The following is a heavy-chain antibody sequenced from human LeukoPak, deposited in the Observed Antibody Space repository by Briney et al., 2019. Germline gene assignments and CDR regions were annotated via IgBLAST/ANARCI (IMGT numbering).Heavy chain of an antibody. Sequence: GGSLRLSCEASGFTFNTYGMHWVRQAPGKGLEWVAFIRYDGTNKYYADSVKGRFTISRDNSKNTLYLQMNSLGAEDTAVYYCAREESGISIFGVVIFWGQGTLVTVSS. D-gene: IGHD3-3*01. CDR2: IRYDGTNK. J-gene: IGHJ4*02. V-gene: IGHV3-30*02. CDR1: GFTFNTYG. CDR3: AREESGISIFGVVIF.